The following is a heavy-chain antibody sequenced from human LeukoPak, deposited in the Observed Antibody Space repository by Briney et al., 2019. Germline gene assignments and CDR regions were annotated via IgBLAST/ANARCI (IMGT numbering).Heavy chain of an antibody. CDR1: GYTFTSYG. CDR2: INPNSGGT. Sequence: ASVKVSCKASGYTFTSYGISWVRQAPGQGLEWMGWINPNSGGTNYAQKFQGRVTMTRDTSISTAYMELSRLRSDDTAVYYCARDINHIVVVVAAAKGPLDYWGQGTLVTVSS. J-gene: IGHJ4*02. V-gene: IGHV1-2*02. CDR3: ARDINHIVVVVAAAKGPLDY. D-gene: IGHD2-15*01.